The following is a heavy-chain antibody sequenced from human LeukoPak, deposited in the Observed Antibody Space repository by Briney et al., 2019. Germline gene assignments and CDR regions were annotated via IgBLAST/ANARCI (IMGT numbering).Heavy chain of an antibody. CDR1: GFTFSSYA. D-gene: IGHD3-22*01. CDR3: AKGASKILVVHINY. J-gene: IGHJ4*02. CDR2: ISGSGGST. Sequence: GGSLRLSCAPSGFTFSSYAMSWVRQAPGQGLGWVSAISGSGGSTYYADSVKGRFTISRDNSKNTLYLQMNSLRAEDTAVYYCAKGASKILVVHINYWGQGTLVTVSS. V-gene: IGHV3-23*01.